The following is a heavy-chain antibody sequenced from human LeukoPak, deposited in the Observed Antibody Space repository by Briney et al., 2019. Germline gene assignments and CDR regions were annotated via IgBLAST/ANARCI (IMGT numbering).Heavy chain of an antibody. CDR2: ISVYNGDT. CDR1: GYTFTGCY. J-gene: IGHJ4*02. CDR3: ARDGGLYYGSGTFVGV. D-gene: IGHD3-10*01. Sequence: ASVKVSCKASGYTFTGCYVHCVRQAPGQGLEWMGWISVYNGDTKYAQNFQGRVTMSTDTSTSTAYMELRSLRFDDAAVYYCARDGGLYYGSGTFVGVWGQGTLVTVSS. V-gene: IGHV1-18*04.